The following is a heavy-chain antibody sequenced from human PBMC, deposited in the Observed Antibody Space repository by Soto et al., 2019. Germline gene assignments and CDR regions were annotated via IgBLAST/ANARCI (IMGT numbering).Heavy chain of an antibody. J-gene: IGHJ6*01. CDR2: IDPKSGGT. Sequence: SVNGSCKASGFAFTGYYIHWVRQAPGQGLEWMGWIDPKSGGTKFAQKFQGRVSVTRDTSIVTAYMDLTSLTFDDTAVYYCVRDTDMFLLSPKKHGMEFW. D-gene: IGHD3-3*01. CDR3: VRDTDMFLLSPKKHGMEF. V-gene: IGHV1-2*02. CDR1: GFAFTGYY.